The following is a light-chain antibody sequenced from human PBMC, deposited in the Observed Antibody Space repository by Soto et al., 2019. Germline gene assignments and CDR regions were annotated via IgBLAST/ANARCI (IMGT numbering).Light chain of an antibody. CDR3: QTWSTDIRV. CDR2: VNSDGSH. V-gene: IGLV4-69*01. J-gene: IGLJ3*02. CDR1: SGHNSYA. Sequence: QSVLTQSPSASASLGASVKLTCTLSSGHNSYAIAWHPQQPEKGPRYLMNVNSDGSHSTGDGIPDRFSGSSSGAERYLSISSLQSEDEADYYCQTWSTDIRVFGGGTKLTVL.